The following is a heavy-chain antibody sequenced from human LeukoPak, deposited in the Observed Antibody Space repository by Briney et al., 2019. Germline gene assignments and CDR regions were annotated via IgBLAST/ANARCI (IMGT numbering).Heavy chain of an antibody. Sequence: PGGSLRLSCAASGFTFSNAWMTWVRQAPGKGLEWVGRIKSKTDGGTTDYAAPVKGRFTISRDDSKNTLYLQMNGLRAEDTAVYYCAKEENLPMLTAMGYYMDVWGKGTTVTVSS. CDR2: IKSKTDGGTT. J-gene: IGHJ6*03. D-gene: IGHD2-21*02. CDR1: GFTFSNAW. V-gene: IGHV3-15*01. CDR3: AKEENLPMLTAMGYYMDV.